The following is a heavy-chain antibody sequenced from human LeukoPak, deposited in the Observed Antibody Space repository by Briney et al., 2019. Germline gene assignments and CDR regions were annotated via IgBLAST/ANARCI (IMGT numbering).Heavy chain of an antibody. CDR2: IYTSGST. CDR1: GGSISSGSYH. V-gene: IGHV4-61*02. J-gene: IGHJ4*02. CDR3: AGGGEAGDYVASHY. Sequence: PSQTLSLTCTVSGGSISSGSYHWSWIRQPAGKGLEWIGRIYTSGSTNYNPSLKSRVTISVDTSKNQFSLKLSSVTAADTAVYYCAGGGEAGDYVASHYWGQGTLVTVSS. D-gene: IGHD4-17*01.